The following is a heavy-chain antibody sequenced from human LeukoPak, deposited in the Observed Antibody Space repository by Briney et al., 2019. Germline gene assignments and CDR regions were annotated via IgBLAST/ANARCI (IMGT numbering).Heavy chain of an antibody. CDR3: ARDRVGATRRDYYFDY. Sequence: PSETLSLTCTVSGGSINTYYWSWLRQSAGKGPEWIGRIYTSGSTNYNPSLKSRVSISVDKSKNQFSLKLSSVTAADTAVYYCARDRVGATRRDYYFDYWGQGTLVTVSS. CDR1: GGSINTYY. D-gene: IGHD1-26*01. V-gene: IGHV4-4*07. CDR2: IYTSGST. J-gene: IGHJ4*02.